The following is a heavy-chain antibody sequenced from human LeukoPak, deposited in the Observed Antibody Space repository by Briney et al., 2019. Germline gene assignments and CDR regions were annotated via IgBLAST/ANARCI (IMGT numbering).Heavy chain of an antibody. Sequence: SETLSLTCTVSGGSISSSSYCWGWIRQPPGKGLEWIGSIYYSGSTYYNPSLKSRVTMSVVTSKNQFSLKLSSVTAADTAVYYCARQTRIAASFDYWGQGTLVTVSS. CDR1: GGSISSSSYC. V-gene: IGHV4-39*07. CDR2: IYYSGST. J-gene: IGHJ4*02. CDR3: ARQTRIAASFDY. D-gene: IGHD6-13*01.